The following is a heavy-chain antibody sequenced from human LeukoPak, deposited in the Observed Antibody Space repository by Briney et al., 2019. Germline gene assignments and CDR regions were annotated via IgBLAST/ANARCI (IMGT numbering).Heavy chain of an antibody. CDR2: ISGSAGST. D-gene: IGHD6-13*01. Sequence: GGSLRLSCAASGFTFSSYAMSWVRQAAGKGLEWVSGISGSAGSTYFADSVKCRFTISRDNSKNTLYLQMNSLRAEDTAVYYCAKLLGYTSTWYKSAVDYWGQGTLVTVSS. V-gene: IGHV3-23*01. J-gene: IGHJ4*02. CDR3: AKLLGYTSTWYKSAVDY. CDR1: GFTFSSYA.